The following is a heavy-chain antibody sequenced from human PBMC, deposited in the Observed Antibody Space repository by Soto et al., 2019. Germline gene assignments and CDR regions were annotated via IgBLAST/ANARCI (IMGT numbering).Heavy chain of an antibody. Sequence: EVQLVESGGGLVQPGRSLRLSCAASGFTFDDYAMHWVRQVPGKGLEWVSGINWHSGSIGYADSVKGRFAISRDNAKNSLHLQMISLRAEDTAFYYCVKDESINWYSGHFRHWGQGTLVTVSS. D-gene: IGHD6-13*01. CDR1: GFTFDDYA. CDR3: VKDESINWYSGHFRH. CDR2: INWHSGSI. V-gene: IGHV3-9*01. J-gene: IGHJ1*01.